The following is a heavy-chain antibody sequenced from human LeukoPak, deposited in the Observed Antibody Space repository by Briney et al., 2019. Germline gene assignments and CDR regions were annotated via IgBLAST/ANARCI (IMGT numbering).Heavy chain of an antibody. CDR3: ARGTNWSLLDFDY. V-gene: IGHV3-21*01. CDR2: ISSSSSNYK. D-gene: IGHD1-20*01. CDR1: GLTFSTYN. J-gene: IGHJ4*02. Sequence: GGSLRLSCEASGLTFSTYNIHWVRHAPGKGLEWVSTISSSSSNYKYYADSVKGRFTISRDNAKNSLYLQMNSLRAEDTAVYFCARGTNWSLLDFDYWGQGTQVTVSS.